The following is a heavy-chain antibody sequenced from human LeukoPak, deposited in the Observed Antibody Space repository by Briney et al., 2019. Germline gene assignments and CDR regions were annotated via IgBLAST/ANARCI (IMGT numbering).Heavy chain of an antibody. CDR3: ARVYYDSSGYPTGI. CDR2: IYSGGST. J-gene: IGHJ3*02. V-gene: IGHV3-66*01. Sequence: GGSLRLSCAASGFTVSSNYMSWVRQAPGKGLEWVSVIYSGGSTYYADSVKGRFTISRDNSKNTLYLQMNSLRAEDTAVYYCARVYYDSSGYPTGIWGQGTMVTVSS. CDR1: GFTVSSNY. D-gene: IGHD3-22*01.